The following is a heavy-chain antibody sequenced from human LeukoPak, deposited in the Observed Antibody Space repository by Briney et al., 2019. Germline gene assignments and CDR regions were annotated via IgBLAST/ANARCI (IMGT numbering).Heavy chain of an antibody. D-gene: IGHD3-3*01. Sequence: GGSLRLSCTASGFTLSNYGMHWVRQAPGEGLEWLALIRNDGYRKHYADSVKGRFTISRDIFKNTLYLQMNNLRPEDTAVYYCARDVSGQAYWGQGTLLTVSS. CDR2: IRNDGYRK. CDR1: GFTLSNYG. V-gene: IGHV3-30*02. CDR3: ARDVSGQAY. J-gene: IGHJ4*02.